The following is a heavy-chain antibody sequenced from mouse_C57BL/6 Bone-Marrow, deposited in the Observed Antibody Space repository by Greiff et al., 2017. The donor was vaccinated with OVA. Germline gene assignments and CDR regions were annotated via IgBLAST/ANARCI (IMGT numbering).Heavy chain of an antibody. Sequence: EVQLVESGGDLVKPGGSLKLSCAASGFTFSSYGMSWVRQTPDKRLAWVATISSGGSYTYYPDSVKGRFTISRDNAKNTLYLQMSSLKSEDTAMYYCALGYYGASFAYWGQGTLVTVSA. CDR2: ISSGGSYT. V-gene: IGHV5-6*01. D-gene: IGHD1-1*01. J-gene: IGHJ3*01. CDR3: ALGYYGASFAY. CDR1: GFTFSSYG.